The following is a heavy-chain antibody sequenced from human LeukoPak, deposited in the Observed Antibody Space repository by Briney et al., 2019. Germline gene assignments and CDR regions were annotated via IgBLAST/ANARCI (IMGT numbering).Heavy chain of an antibody. CDR3: ARGTFDIVVVPARFDP. J-gene: IGHJ5*02. D-gene: IGHD2-2*01. CDR1: GYTFTSYD. CDR2: MNPNSGNT. Sequence: GASVKVSCKASGYTFTSYDINWVRQAPGQGLEWMGWMNPNSGNTGYAQKFQGRVTMTRNTSISTAYMELSSLRSEDTAVYYCARGTFDIVVVPARFDPWGQGTLVTVSS. V-gene: IGHV1-8*01.